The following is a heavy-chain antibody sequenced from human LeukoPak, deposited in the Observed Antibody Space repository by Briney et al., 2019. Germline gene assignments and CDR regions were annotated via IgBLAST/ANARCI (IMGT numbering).Heavy chain of an antibody. Sequence: GESLRLSCAASGFTFSSYAMSWVRQAPGKGLEWVSAISGSGGSTYYADSVKGRFTISRDNSKNALYLQMNSLRAEDTAVYYCAKDRVDYGDYTDAFDIWGQGTMVTVSS. J-gene: IGHJ3*02. CDR3: AKDRVDYGDYTDAFDI. CDR1: GFTFSSYA. V-gene: IGHV3-23*01. CDR2: ISGSGGST. D-gene: IGHD4-17*01.